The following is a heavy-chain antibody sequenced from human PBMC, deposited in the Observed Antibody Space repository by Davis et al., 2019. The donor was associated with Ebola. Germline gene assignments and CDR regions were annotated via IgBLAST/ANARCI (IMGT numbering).Heavy chain of an antibody. V-gene: IGHV4-59*12. Sequence: GSLRLSCTVSGGSISSYYWSWIRQPPGKGLEWIGYIYYSGSTNYNPSLKSRVTISVDTSKNQFSLQLNSVTPEDTAVYYCARDKGWLQLRYYYGMDVWGQGTTVTVSS. D-gene: IGHD5-24*01. J-gene: IGHJ6*02. CDR1: GGSISSYY. CDR3: ARDKGWLQLRYYYGMDV. CDR2: IYYSGST.